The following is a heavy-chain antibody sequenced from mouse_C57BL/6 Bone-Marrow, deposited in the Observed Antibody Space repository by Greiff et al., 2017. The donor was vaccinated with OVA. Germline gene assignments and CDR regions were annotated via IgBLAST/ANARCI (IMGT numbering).Heavy chain of an antibody. J-gene: IGHJ3*01. Sequence: EVQGVESGGGLVKPGGSLKLSCAASGFTFSSYAMSWVRQTPEKRLEWVATISAGGSYTYYPDNVKGRFTISRDNAKNNLYLQMSHLKSEDTAMYYCARERAYYGSAWFAYWGQGTLVTVSA. CDR1: GFTFSSYA. CDR2: ISAGGSYT. D-gene: IGHD1-1*01. CDR3: ARERAYYGSAWFAY. V-gene: IGHV5-4*01.